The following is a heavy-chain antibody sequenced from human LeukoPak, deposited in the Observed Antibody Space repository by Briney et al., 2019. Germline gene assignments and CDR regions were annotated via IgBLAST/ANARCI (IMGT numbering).Heavy chain of an antibody. Sequence: GGSLRLSCAASGFTFSSYAMSWVRQAPGKGLEWVSGISGTGGNTYYADSVKGQFTISRDNSKNTLYLQMSTLRAEDTAIYYCAKSRGSSTSAYVMDVWGQGTTVTVSS. J-gene: IGHJ6*02. CDR3: AKSRGSSTSAYVMDV. V-gene: IGHV3-23*01. CDR1: GFTFSSYA. CDR2: ISGTGGNT. D-gene: IGHD2-2*01.